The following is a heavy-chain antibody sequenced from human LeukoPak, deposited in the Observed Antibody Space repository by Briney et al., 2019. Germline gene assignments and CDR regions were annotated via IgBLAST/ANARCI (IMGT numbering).Heavy chain of an antibody. D-gene: IGHD5-18*01. J-gene: IGHJ6*02. CDR2: INPNSGGT. CDR1: GYTFTGYY. V-gene: IGHV1-2*02. Sequence: ASVKVSCKASGYTFTGYYMHWVRQAPGQGLEWMGWINPNSGGTNYAQKFQGRVTMTRDTSISTAYMELSRLRSDDTAVYYCARVSGYSYGSYGMDDWGQGTTVTVSS. CDR3: ARVSGYSYGSYGMDD.